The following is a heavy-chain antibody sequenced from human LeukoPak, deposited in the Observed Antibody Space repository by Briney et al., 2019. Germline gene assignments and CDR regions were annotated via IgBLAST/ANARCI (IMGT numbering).Heavy chain of an antibody. CDR2: IYTSGTT. Sequence: SETLSLTCTVSGGSISSDNYYWTWIRQPAGKGLEWIGHIYTSGTTNYSPSLKSRVTILLDTSKNQFSLNLNSVTAADTAIYYCARMFEYWGQGTLVTVSS. V-gene: IGHV4-61*09. CDR1: GGSISSDNYY. J-gene: IGHJ4*02. CDR3: ARMFEY.